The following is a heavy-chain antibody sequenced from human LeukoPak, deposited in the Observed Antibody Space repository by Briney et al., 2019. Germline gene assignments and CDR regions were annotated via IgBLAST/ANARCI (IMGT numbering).Heavy chain of an antibody. CDR1: GGTFSSYA. CDR2: IIPIFGTA. CDR3: ARDLAVAGTGPSDY. V-gene: IGHV1-69*06. D-gene: IGHD6-19*01. J-gene: IGHJ4*02. Sequence: SVKVSCKASGGTFSSYAVSWVRQAPGQGLEWMGRIIPIFGTANYAQKFQGRVTITADKSTSTAYMELSSLRSEDTAVYYCARDLAVAGTGPSDYWGQGTLVTVSS.